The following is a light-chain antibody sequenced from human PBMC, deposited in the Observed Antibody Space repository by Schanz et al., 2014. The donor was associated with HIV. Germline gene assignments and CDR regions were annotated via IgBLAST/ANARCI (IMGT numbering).Light chain of an antibody. Sequence: DIQMTQSPASLSASVGDRVTITCRASQGIGNDLGWYQQKPGKAPKRLIHAASNSESWVPSRFIGSGSGTEFTLTISSLQSEDFATYYCLQHNDYPFTFGQGTRLEIK. V-gene: IGKV1-17*01. CDR3: LQHNDYPFT. CDR2: AAS. CDR1: QGIGND. J-gene: IGKJ5*01.